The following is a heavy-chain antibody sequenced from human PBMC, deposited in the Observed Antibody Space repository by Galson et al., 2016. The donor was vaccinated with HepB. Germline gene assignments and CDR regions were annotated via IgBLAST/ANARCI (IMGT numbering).Heavy chain of an antibody. V-gene: IGHV3-33*01. CDR3: ARGSHDSFMDV. Sequence: SLRLSCAASGFTFSHFGMHWVRQAPGNGLEWVAFIWSDGSNKYYGDSVKGRFTISRDNSKNIQYLHMNSLRAEDTAVYYCARGSHDSFMDVWGQGTTVTVSS. CDR2: IWSDGSNK. CDR1: GFTFSHFG. D-gene: IGHD3-16*01. J-gene: IGHJ6*02.